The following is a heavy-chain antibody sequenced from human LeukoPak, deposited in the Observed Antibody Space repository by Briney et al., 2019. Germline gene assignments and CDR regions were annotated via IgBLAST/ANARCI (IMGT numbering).Heavy chain of an antibody. D-gene: IGHD5-12*01. J-gene: IGHJ6*02. V-gene: IGHV4-4*07. CDR2: IYISGST. Sequence: PSETLSLTCTVSGRSISSYYWSWTRQPAGEGLGWTRHIYISGSTNYNPSLKSRVPMPVDTSKNHFSLKLSSVTAADTAVYYCARELVVATTAGYYYYYGMDVWGQGTTVTVSS. CDR1: GRSISSYY. CDR3: ARELVVATTAGYYYYYGMDV.